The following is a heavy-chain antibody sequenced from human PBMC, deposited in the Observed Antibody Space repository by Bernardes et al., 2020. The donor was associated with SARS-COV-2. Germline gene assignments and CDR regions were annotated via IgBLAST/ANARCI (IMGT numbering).Heavy chain of an antibody. V-gene: IGHV1-18*01. CDR3: ARLDDSSGEYWYYFEF. D-gene: IGHD3-22*01. CDR1: GYIFSNYA. J-gene: IGHJ4*02. Sequence: ASVKVSCESSGYIFSNYAISWVRQAPGQGLEWMGWISVYNGNTNDAQNLQGRVTMTTDTSTNTAYMELRSLRSDDTAVYYCARLDDSSGEYWYYFEFWGQGTLVSVSS. CDR2: ISVYNGNT.